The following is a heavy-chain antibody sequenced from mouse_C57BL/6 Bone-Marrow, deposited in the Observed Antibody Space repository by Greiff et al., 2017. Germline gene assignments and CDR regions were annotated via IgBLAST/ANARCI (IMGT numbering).Heavy chain of an antibody. V-gene: IGHV5-17*01. CDR2: ISSGSSTI. CDR1: GFTFSDYG. CDR3: AREVITTVVAFDY. Sequence: EVQVVESGGGLVKPGGSLKLSCAASGFTFSDYGMHWVRQAPEKGLEWVAYISSGSSTIYYADTVKGRFTIARDNAKNTLFLQMTSLRSEDTAMYYCAREVITTVVAFDYWGQGTTLTVSS. J-gene: IGHJ2*01. D-gene: IGHD1-1*01.